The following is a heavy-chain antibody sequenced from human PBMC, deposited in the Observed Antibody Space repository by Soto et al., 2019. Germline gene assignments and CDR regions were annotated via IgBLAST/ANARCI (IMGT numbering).Heavy chain of an antibody. CDR1: GYTFTSYY. J-gene: IGHJ3*02. Sequence: QVQLVQSGAEVKKPGASVEVSCKASGYTFTSYYMHLVRQAPGQGLEWMGIINPSGGSTSYAQKFQGRVTMTRDTSTSTVYMELSSLRSEDTAVYYCARGQLVALDAFDIWGQGTMVTVSS. D-gene: IGHD6-6*01. CDR3: ARGQLVALDAFDI. V-gene: IGHV1-46*01. CDR2: INPSGGST.